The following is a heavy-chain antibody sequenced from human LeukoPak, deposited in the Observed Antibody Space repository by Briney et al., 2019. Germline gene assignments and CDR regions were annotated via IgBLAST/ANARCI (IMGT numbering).Heavy chain of an antibody. D-gene: IGHD5-24*01. J-gene: IGHJ4*02. Sequence: GGSLRLSCAASGFTFSSYATHWVRQAPGKGLEWVAVISYDGSNKYYADSVKGRFTISRDNSKNTLYLQMNSLRAEDTAVYYCARDRGDGYNFRDFDYWGQGTLVTVSS. CDR1: GFTFSSYA. CDR3: ARDRGDGYNFRDFDY. V-gene: IGHV3-30*04. CDR2: ISYDGSNK.